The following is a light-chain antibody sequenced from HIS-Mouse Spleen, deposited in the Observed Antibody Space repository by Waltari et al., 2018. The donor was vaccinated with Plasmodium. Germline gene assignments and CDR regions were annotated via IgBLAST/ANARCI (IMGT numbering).Light chain of an antibody. J-gene: IGLJ3*02. CDR3: CSYAGSSTNWV. V-gene: IGLV2-23*01. CDR2: ECS. CDR1: SSDVRGYNL. Sequence: QSALTQPAPVSGSTGQSLTNSCTRPSSDVRGYNLFSCYQQPPGQAPKLMIYECSKLPSGVSNRFSGSKSGNTASLTISGLQAEDEADYYCCSYAGSSTNWVFGGGTKLTVL.